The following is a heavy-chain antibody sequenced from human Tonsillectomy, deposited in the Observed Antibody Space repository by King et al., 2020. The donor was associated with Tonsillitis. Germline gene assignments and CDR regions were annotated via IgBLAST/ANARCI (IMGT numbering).Heavy chain of an antibody. CDR3: ARGTNYYDSSGYQTFDY. D-gene: IGHD3-22*01. CDR1: GYTFTSYD. CDR2: MNPNSGNT. Sequence: VQLVESGAEVKKPGASVKVSCKASGYTFTSYDINWVRQATGQGLEWMGWMNPNSGNTGYAQKFQGRVTMTRNTSISTAYIELSSLRSEDTAVYYCARGTNYYDSSGYQTFDYWGQGTLVTVSS. J-gene: IGHJ4*02. V-gene: IGHV1-8*01.